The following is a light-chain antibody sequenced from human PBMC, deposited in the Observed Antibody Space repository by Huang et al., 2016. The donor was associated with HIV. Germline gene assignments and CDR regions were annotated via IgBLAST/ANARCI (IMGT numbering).Light chain of an antibody. V-gene: IGKV3-15*01. Sequence: EIVMTQSPATLSVSPGERATLSCRASQSVSSNLAWYQQKPGQAPRLRIYGTSTRATGIPDRFSGSGSGTEFTLTISSLKSEDFAVYYCQQYNNWPRTFGQGTKVEIK. CDR3: QQYNNWPRT. CDR1: QSVSSN. J-gene: IGKJ1*01. CDR2: GTS.